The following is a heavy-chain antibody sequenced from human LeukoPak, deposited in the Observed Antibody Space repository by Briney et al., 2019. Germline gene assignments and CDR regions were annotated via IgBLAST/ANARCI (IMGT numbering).Heavy chain of an antibody. CDR3: ARDLSKVSGAHSSPFDS. CDR1: GYSITSGYY. Sequence: SETLSLTCTVSGYSITSGYYWGWIRQPPGRGLQWIGTIYHTGSTYYNPSLKSRVTISVYPSKNQFSLKLTSVTAADTAVYYCARDLSKVSGAHSSPFDSWGQGTLVTVSS. V-gene: IGHV4-38-2*02. CDR2: IYHTGST. J-gene: IGHJ4*02. D-gene: IGHD7-27*01.